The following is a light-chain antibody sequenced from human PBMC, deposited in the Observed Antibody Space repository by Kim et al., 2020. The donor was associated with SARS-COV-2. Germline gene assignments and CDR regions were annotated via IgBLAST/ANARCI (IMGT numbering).Light chain of an antibody. CDR1: QSVSRSY. J-gene: IGKJ4*01. Sequence: EIVMTQSPDILSLSPGERATLSCRASQSVSRSYISWYQQKPGQAPRLLLYGASTRATGIPARFSGSGSGTDFTLTISSLQPEDFAVYYCQQDYSLPLSFGGGTKVEI. CDR3: QQDYSLPLS. CDR2: GAS. V-gene: IGKV3D-7*01.